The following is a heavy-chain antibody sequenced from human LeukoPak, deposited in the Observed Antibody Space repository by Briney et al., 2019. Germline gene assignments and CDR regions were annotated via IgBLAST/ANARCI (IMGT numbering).Heavy chain of an antibody. CDR3: AKRVAAAGRTYYFDY. J-gene: IGHJ4*02. Sequence: GGCLSLSCAASGFTFSTSAMSWVRQAPGKGLEWVSVIVTTISDKYYADSGKGRFTISRDNSKNTVYLQLNSLRVEDTAVYYCAKRVAAAGRTYYFDYWGQGTVVIVSS. D-gene: IGHD6-13*01. CDR2: IVTTISDK. V-gene: IGHV3-23*01. CDR1: GFTFSTSA.